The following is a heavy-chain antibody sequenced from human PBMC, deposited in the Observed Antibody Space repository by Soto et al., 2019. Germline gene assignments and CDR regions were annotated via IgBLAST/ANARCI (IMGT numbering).Heavy chain of an antibody. CDR2: IYYSGST. D-gene: IGHD3-22*01. V-gene: IGHV4-59*01. CDR1: GGSISSYY. CDR3: ARVEYYDSSGYYWGAFDI. J-gene: IGHJ3*02. Sequence: PSETLSLTCTVSGGSISSYYWSWIRQPPGKGLEWIGYIYYSGSTNYNPSLKSRVTISVDTSKNQFSLKLSSVTAADTAVYYCARVEYYDSSGYYWGAFDIWGQGTMVTVSS.